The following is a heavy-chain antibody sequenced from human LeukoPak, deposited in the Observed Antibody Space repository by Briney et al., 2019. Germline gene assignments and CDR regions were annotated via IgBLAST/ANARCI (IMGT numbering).Heavy chain of an antibody. Sequence: GSLRLSCSASGFIFSSYAMHWVRQAPGKGLESVSAINNNGDSTYYADSVKGRFTISRDNSKNTLYLQMSSVRPEDTAVYYCVRGVNYDSWGQGTLVTVSS. D-gene: IGHD2-21*01. J-gene: IGHJ4*02. CDR3: VRGVNYDS. V-gene: IGHV3-64D*06. CDR2: INNNGDST. CDR1: GFIFSSYA.